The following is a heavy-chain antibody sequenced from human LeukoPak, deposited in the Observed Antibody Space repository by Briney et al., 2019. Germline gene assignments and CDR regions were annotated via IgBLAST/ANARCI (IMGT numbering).Heavy chain of an antibody. CDR3: ARERDSSGYSLDY. Sequence: SETLSLTCTASGGSISSYYWSWIRQPPGKGLEWVGYIYYSGSTNYNPSLKSRVTISVDTSKNQFSLKLSSVTAADTAVYYCARERDSSGYSLDYWGQGTLVTVSS. V-gene: IGHV4-59*01. CDR1: GGSISSYY. J-gene: IGHJ4*02. D-gene: IGHD3-22*01. CDR2: IYYSGST.